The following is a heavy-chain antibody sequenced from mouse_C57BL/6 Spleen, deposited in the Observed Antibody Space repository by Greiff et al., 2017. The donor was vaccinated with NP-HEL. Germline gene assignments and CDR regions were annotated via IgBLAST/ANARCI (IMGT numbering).Heavy chain of an antibody. V-gene: IGHV14-1*01. CDR2: IDPEDGDT. CDR1: GFNIKDYY. CDR3: TTADYYGSSYPAWFAY. D-gene: IGHD1-1*01. Sequence: EVQLQQSGAELVRPGASVKLSCTASGFNIKDYYMHWVKQRPEQGLEWIGRIDPEDGDTEYAPKFQGKATMTADTSSNTAYLQLSSLTSEDTAVYYFTTADYYGSSYPAWFAYWGQGTLVTVSA. J-gene: IGHJ3*01.